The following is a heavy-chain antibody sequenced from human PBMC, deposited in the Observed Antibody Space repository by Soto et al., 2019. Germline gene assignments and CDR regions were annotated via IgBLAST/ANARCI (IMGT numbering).Heavy chain of an antibody. CDR3: ATRSPAFDY. V-gene: IGHV1-18*01. CDR2: ITTDKGKT. Sequence: QVQLVQSGPEVKKPGASVKVSCKTSGYTFTSYGITWVRQAPGQGLEWMGWITTDKGKTTYAQKFQGRVTMTTDTSTSTAYMDLRSLSSDDTAVYYCATRSPAFDYWGQGTLVTVSS. J-gene: IGHJ4*02. CDR1: GYTFTSYG.